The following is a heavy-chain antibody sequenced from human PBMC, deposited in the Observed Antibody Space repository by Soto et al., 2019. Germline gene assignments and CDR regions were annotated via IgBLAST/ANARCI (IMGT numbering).Heavy chain of an antibody. CDR2: ISAYNGNT. V-gene: IGHV1-18*01. CDR1: GYTFTSYG. J-gene: IGHJ5*02. D-gene: IGHD2-15*01. Sequence: ASVKVSCKASGYTFTSYGISWVRQAPGQGLEWMGWISAYNGNTNYAQKLQGRVTMTTDTSTSTAYMELRSLRSDDTAVYYCARGRLGGSCYSDFCWFDPWGQGTLVTVSS. CDR3: ARGRLGGSCYSDFCWFDP.